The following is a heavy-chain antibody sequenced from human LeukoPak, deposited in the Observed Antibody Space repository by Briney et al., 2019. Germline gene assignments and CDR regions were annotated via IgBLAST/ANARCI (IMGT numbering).Heavy chain of an antibody. CDR1: GGSFSGYY. CDR2: INHGGNT. D-gene: IGHD3-22*01. Sequence: SETLSLTCAVYGGSFSGYYWTWIRQPPGKGLEWIGEINHGGNTNYNPSLKSRVAISVDTSKNQFSLKLSSVIAADTAMYYCARSKDGSGFAAYWGQGTQVTVSS. CDR3: ARSKDGSGFAAY. J-gene: IGHJ4*02. V-gene: IGHV4-34*01.